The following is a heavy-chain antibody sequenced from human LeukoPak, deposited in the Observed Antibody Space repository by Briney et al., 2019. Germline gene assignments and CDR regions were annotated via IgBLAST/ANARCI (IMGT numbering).Heavy chain of an antibody. CDR3: TTDEYYYDSSGYYY. D-gene: IGHD3-22*01. V-gene: IGHV3-15*01. J-gene: IGHJ4*02. CDR2: IKSKTDGGTT. Sequence: GGSLRLSCAASGFTFSNAWMSWVRQAPGKGLEWAGRIKSKTDGGTTDYAAPVKGRFTISRDDSKNTLYLQMNSLKTEDAAVYYCTTDEYYYDSSGYYYWGQGTLVTVSS. CDR1: GFTFSNAW.